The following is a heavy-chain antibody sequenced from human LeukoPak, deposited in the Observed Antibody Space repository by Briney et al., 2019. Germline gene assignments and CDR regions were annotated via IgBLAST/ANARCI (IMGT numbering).Heavy chain of an antibody. CDR3: VPFYDSSGYDY. Sequence: GGSLRLSCAASGFTFSSYAMSWVRQAPGKGLEWVSAISGSGGSTYYADSVKGRFTISRGNSKNTLYLQMNSLRAEDTAVYYCVPFYDSSGYDYWGQGTLVTVSS. V-gene: IGHV3-23*01. J-gene: IGHJ4*02. CDR2: ISGSGGST. D-gene: IGHD3-22*01. CDR1: GFTFSSYA.